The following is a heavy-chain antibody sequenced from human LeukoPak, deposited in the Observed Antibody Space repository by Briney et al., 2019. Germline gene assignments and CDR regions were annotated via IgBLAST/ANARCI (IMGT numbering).Heavy chain of an antibody. J-gene: IGHJ4*02. CDR3: AKVVSRGPRGYGSGSPFDY. CDR1: GFTFSSYG. Sequence: GGSLRLSCAASGFTFSSYGMHWVRQAPGKGLEWVAVISYDGSNKYYADSVKGRFTISRDNSKNTLYLQMNSLRAEDTAVYYCAKVVSRGPRGYGSGSPFDYWGQGTLVTVSS. CDR2: ISYDGSNK. D-gene: IGHD3-10*01. V-gene: IGHV3-30*18.